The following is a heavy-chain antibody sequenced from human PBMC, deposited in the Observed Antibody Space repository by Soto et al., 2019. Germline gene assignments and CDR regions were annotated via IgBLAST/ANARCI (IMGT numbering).Heavy chain of an antibody. CDR3: AGDRCSSTSCYVVSRGFSSGWYVFDY. Sequence: QVQLVESGGGVVQPGRSLRLSCAASGFTFSSYGMHWVRQAPGKGLEWVAVIWYDGSNKYYADSVKGRFTISRDNSKNTLDLQMTSLRAEDTAVYYCAGDRCSSTSCYVVSRGFSSGWYVFDYWGQGTLVTVSS. CDR2: IWYDGSNK. D-gene: IGHD2-2*01. V-gene: IGHV3-33*01. J-gene: IGHJ4*02. CDR1: GFTFSSYG.